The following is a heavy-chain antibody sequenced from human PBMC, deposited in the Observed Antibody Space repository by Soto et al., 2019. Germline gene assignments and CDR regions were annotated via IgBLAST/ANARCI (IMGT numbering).Heavy chain of an antibody. J-gene: IGHJ4*02. CDR1: GFTLTRYI. V-gene: IGHV3-21*06. CDR3: ARESEDLSSNFDY. Sequence: PGGALTLSSAASGFTLTRYIMNWVRQAPGKGLEWVSSISSTTNYIYYGDSMKGRFTISRDNAKNSLYLEMNSLRAEDTAVYYCARESEDLSSNFDYWGQGTLVTVPS. CDR2: ISSTTNYI.